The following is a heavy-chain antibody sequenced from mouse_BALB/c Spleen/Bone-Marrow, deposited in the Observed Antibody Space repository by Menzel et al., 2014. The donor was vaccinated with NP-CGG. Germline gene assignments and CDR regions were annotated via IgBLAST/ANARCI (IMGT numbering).Heavy chain of an antibody. Sequence: VKLVESGAELAKPGAPVKMSCKASGYTFTNYWMHWVKQRPGQGLEWIGYINPSTGYTDYNQKFKDKATLTADKSSSTADMQLSSLTSEDSAVYYCARSYGNYVDYWGQGTTLTVSS. CDR1: GYTFTNYW. D-gene: IGHD2-1*01. V-gene: IGHV1-7*01. CDR3: ARSYGNYVDY. CDR2: INPSTGYT. J-gene: IGHJ2*01.